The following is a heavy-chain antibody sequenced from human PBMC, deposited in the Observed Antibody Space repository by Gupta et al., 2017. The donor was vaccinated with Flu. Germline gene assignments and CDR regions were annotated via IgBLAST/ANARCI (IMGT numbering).Heavy chain of an antibody. CDR3: ARDLGEGYYYGVDV. J-gene: IGHJ6*02. CDR2: ISSTSSFI. V-gene: IGHV3-21*01. CDR1: GFTFTYYT. Sequence: EVQLVESGGGLAKSGGSLRLSCAASGFTFTYYTMIWVRQAPGKGLEWVSSISSTSSFIYYADSLEGRFTISRDNTKSSLFLPMNSLKAEDTAVYYCARDLGEGYYYGVDVWGPGTTGTVSS.